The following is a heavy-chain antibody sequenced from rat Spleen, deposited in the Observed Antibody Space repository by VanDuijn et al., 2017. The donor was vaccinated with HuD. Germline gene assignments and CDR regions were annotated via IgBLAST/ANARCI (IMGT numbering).Heavy chain of an antibody. CDR3: ARGLRDY. J-gene: IGHJ2*01. CDR2: ISYDGSST. Sequence: QLVESGGGLVQPGRSLKLSCAASGFTFSDYNMAWVRQAPKKGLEWVATISYDGSSTYYRDSVKGRFTISRDNAKSTLYLQMDSLRSEDTATYYCARGLRDYWGQGVMVTVSS. CDR1: GFTFSDYN. D-gene: IGHD1-11*01. V-gene: IGHV5-7*01.